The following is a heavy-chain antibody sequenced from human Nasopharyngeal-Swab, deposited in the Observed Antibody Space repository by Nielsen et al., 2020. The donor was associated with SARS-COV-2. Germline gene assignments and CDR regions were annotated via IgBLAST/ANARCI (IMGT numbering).Heavy chain of an antibody. V-gene: IGHV3-11*04. D-gene: IGHD5-18*01. CDR2: ISSSGSTI. J-gene: IGHJ3*02. Sequence: WIRQPPGKGLEWVSYISSSGSTIYYADSVKGRFTISRDNAKNSLYLQMNSLRDEDTAVYYCARDRGYSYGYDAFDIWGQGTMVTVSS. CDR3: ARDRGYSYGYDAFDI.